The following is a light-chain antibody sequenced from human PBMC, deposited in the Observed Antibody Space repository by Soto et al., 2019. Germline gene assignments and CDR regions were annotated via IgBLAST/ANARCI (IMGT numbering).Light chain of an antibody. CDR2: GAS. V-gene: IGKV1-6*01. J-gene: IGKJ1*01. CDR3: LQDRNYPRT. CDR1: QAVRNE. Sequence: AIQMTQSPSSLSASVGDRVTITCRASQAVRNELGWYQQRPGKPPKALIYGASYLQSGVPSRFSGSGFGTDFTLTISSLQPEDFDTYYCLQDRNYPRTFGQGTKVESK.